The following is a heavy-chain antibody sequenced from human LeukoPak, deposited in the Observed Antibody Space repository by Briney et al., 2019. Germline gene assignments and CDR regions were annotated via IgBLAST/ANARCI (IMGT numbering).Heavy chain of an antibody. Sequence: GASVKVSCKASVYTFTGYYMHWVRQATGQGLEWMGWINPNSGGTNYAQKFQGRVTMTRDTSISTAYIELSRLRSDDTAVYYCARQSSSSWSCYDYWGKGTLVTVSS. J-gene: IGHJ4*02. CDR3: ARQSSSSWSCYDY. V-gene: IGHV1-2*02. D-gene: IGHD6-13*01. CDR2: INPNSGGT. CDR1: VYTFTGYY.